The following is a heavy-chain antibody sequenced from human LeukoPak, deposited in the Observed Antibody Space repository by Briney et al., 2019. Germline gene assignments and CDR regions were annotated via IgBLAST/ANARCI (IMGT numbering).Heavy chain of an antibody. J-gene: IGHJ3*02. CDR2: ISAYNGNT. D-gene: IGHD2-2*01. Sequence: ASVKVSCKASGYTFTSYGISWVRQAPGQGLEWMGWISAYNGNTNYAQKLQGRVTMTTDTSTSTAYMELRSLRSDDTAVYYCARPTDVIVVVPAAHLPRDAFDIWGQGTMVTVSS. V-gene: IGHV1-18*01. CDR3: ARPTDVIVVVPAAHLPRDAFDI. CDR1: GYTFTSYG.